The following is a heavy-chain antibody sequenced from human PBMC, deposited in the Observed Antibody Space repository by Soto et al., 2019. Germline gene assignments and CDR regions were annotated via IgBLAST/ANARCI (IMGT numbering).Heavy chain of an antibody. CDR1: GGSFTSNNW. CDR2: IYRTGST. Sequence: SETLSLTCAVSGGSFTSNNWWTWVRQPPGQGLEWIGEIYRTGSTNYTPSLESRVTISVDKSKNQFSLTLTSVTAAYTAVYFCARGRGRYSSGWSWFDPWGQGILVTAPQ. J-gene: IGHJ5*02. CDR3: ARGRGRYSSGWSWFDP. V-gene: IGHV4-4*02. D-gene: IGHD6-19*01.